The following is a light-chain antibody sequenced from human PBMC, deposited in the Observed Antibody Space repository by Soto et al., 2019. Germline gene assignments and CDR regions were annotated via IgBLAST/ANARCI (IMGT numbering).Light chain of an antibody. CDR1: SSDVGLYDY. Sequence: QSALTQPASVSGSPGQSITISCTGTSSDVGLYDYVSWYQQHPGKAPQLIIYAVSNRPSGVSNRFSASKSGNTASLFISGLQAEDEADYYCSSYTSDSSYVFGAGIQVTVL. CDR3: SSYTSDSSYV. V-gene: IGLV2-14*01. CDR2: AVS. J-gene: IGLJ1*01.